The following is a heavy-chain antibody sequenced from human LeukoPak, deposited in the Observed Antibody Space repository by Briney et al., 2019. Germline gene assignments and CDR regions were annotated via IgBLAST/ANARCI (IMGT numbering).Heavy chain of an antibody. Sequence: SETLSLTCTVSGGSISSYYWSWIRQPPGKGLEWIGYIYYNGGTNYNPSLKSRVTISVDTSKNQCSLKLYSVTPADTAVYYCARGAVAARPFYFDYWGQGTLVTVSS. CDR3: ARGAVAARPFYFDY. CDR1: GGSISSYY. J-gene: IGHJ4*02. CDR2: IYYNGGT. D-gene: IGHD6-6*01. V-gene: IGHV4-59*01.